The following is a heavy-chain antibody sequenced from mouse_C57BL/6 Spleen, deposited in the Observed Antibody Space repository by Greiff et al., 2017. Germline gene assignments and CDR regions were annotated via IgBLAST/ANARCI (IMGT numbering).Heavy chain of an antibody. D-gene: IGHD1-1*01. CDR1: GYTFTDYN. V-gene: IGHV1-18*01. Sequence: EVQLQQSGPELVKPGASVKIPCKASGYTFTDYNMDWVKQSHGKSLEWIGDINPNNGGTIYNQKFKGKATLTVDKSSSTAYMELRSLTSEDTAVYYCARYYYGSGLYWYFDVWGTGTTVTVSS. J-gene: IGHJ1*03. CDR2: INPNNGGT. CDR3: ARYYYGSGLYWYFDV.